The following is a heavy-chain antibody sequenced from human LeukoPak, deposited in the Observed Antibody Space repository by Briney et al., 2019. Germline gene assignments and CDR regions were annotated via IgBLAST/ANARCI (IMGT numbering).Heavy chain of an antibody. V-gene: IGHV3-48*03. CDR1: GFTFSSYE. CDR3: ARDYIDRTTSFDY. D-gene: IGHD1-1*01. Sequence: GGSLRLSCAASGFTFSSYEMNWVRQAPGKGLEWVSYISSSGSTIYYADSVKGRFTISRDNAKNSLYLQMNSLRAEDTAVYYCARDYIDRTTSFDYWGQGTLVTVSS. J-gene: IGHJ4*02. CDR2: ISSSGSTI.